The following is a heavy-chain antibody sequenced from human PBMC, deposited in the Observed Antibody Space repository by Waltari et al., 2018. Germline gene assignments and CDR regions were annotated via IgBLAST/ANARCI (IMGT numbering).Heavy chain of an antibody. CDR2: IIPILVIA. J-gene: IGHJ6*03. CDR1: GGTFSSYA. D-gene: IGHD3-10*01. CDR3: ARDRGLSYYYYMDV. V-gene: IGHV1-69*10. Sequence: QVQLVQSGAEVKKPGSSVKVSCKASGGTFSSYAISWVRQAPGQGLEWMGGIIPILVIANYAQQFQGRVTITADQSTSTAYMELSSLRSEDTAVYYCARDRGLSYYYYMDVWGKGTTVTVSS.